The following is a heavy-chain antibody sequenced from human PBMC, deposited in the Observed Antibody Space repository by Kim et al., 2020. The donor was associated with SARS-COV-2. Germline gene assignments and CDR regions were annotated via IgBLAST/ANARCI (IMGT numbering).Heavy chain of an antibody. V-gene: IGHV3-23*01. Sequence: GGSLRLSCAASGFTFSSYAMSWVRQAPGKGLEWVSAISGSGGSTYYADSVKGRFTISRDNSKNTLYLQMNSLRAEDTAVYYCAKGRWGKGYCSGGSCYEGYWGQGTLVTVSS. J-gene: IGHJ4*02. CDR2: ISGSGGST. CDR3: AKGRWGKGYCSGGSCYEGY. CDR1: GFTFSSYA. D-gene: IGHD2-15*01.